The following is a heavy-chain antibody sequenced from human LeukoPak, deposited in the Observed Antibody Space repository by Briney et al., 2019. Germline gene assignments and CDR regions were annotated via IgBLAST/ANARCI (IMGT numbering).Heavy chain of an antibody. CDR3: ARGEEAAAGIRWFDL. V-gene: IGHV4-34*01. J-gene: IGHJ5*02. CDR1: GVSFSGYY. Sequence: SETLSLTPAVYGVSFSGYYWSWIRQPPGKGLEWIGEINNSGSTNYNPSLKSRVTTSVDTSKKQFSLKLSCVSAADTAVYYCARGEEAAAGIRWFDLWGQETLVTVSS. CDR2: INNSGST. D-gene: IGHD6-13*01.